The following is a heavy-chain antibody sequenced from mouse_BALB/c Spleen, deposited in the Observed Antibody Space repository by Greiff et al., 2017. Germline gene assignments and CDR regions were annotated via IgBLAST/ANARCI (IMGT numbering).Heavy chain of an antibody. J-gene: IGHJ4*01. CDR3: ARDHYGSSYAMDY. CDR1: GFTFSSYG. CDR2: INSNGGST. Sequence: EVQGVESGGGLVQPGGSLKLSCAASGFTFSSYGVSWVRQTPDKRLELVATINSNGGSTYYPDSVKGRFTISRDNAKNTLYLQMSSLKSEDTAMYYCARDHYGSSYAMDYWGQGTSVTVSS. D-gene: IGHD1-1*01. V-gene: IGHV5-6-3*01.